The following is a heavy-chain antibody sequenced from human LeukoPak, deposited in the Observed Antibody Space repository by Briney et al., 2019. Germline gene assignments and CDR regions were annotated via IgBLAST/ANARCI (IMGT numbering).Heavy chain of an antibody. CDR1: GGTFSSYA. J-gene: IGHJ4*02. V-gene: IGHV1-69*01. Sequence: GSSVKVSCKASGGTFSSYAISWVRQAPGQGLEWMGGIIPIFGTANYAQKFQGRVTITADESTSTAYMELSSLRSGDTAVYYCASNDIVVVPAAPAKPFDYWGQGTLVTVSS. D-gene: IGHD2-2*01. CDR3: ASNDIVVVPAAPAKPFDY. CDR2: IIPIFGTA.